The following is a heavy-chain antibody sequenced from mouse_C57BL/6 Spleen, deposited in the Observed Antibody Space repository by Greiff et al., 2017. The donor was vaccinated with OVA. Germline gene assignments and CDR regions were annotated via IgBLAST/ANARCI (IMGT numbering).Heavy chain of an antibody. CDR1: GFTFSSYA. CDR2: ISDGGSYT. Sequence: EVQLVESGGGLVKPGGSLKLSCAASGFTFSSYAMSWVRQTPEKRLEWVATISDGGSYTYYPDNVKGRFTISRDNAKNNLYLQMSHLKSEDTAMYYCARDPYYYGSLDWYFDVWGTGTTVTVSS. J-gene: IGHJ1*03. V-gene: IGHV5-4*01. D-gene: IGHD1-1*01. CDR3: ARDPYYYGSLDWYFDV.